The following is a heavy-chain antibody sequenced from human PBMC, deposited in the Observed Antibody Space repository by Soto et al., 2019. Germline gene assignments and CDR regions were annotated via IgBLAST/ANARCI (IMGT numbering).Heavy chain of an antibody. V-gene: IGHV3-15*01. CDR3: TTLYVLLSFGESIRGLDY. CDR2: VKSNTDGGTT. D-gene: IGHD3-10*01. J-gene: IGHJ4*02. Sequence: EVQLVESGGGLVKPGGSLRLSCAASGFTFSHAWMNWVRQPPGKGLEWVGRVKSNTDGGTTDYAAPVKGRFTISRADSKNTLYLQMNSLKTEDTAVYYCTTLYVLLSFGESIRGLDYWGQGTLVTVSS. CDR1: GFTFSHAW.